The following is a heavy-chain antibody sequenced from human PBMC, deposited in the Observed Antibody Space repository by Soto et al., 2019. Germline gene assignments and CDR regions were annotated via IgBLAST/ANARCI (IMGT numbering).Heavy chain of an antibody. Sequence: SETLSLTCTVSGGSVSSGSYYWSWIRQPPGKGLEWIGYIYYSGSTNYNPSLKSRVTISVDTSKNQFSLKLSSVTAADTAVYYCARDRAGSGYYNCFDPWGQGTLVTVSS. CDR2: IYYSGST. D-gene: IGHD3-3*01. CDR3: ARDRAGSGYYNCFDP. V-gene: IGHV4-61*01. CDR1: GGSVSSGSYY. J-gene: IGHJ5*02.